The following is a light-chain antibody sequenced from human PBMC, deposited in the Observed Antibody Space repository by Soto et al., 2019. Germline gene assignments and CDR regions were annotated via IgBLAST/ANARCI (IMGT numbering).Light chain of an antibody. CDR2: AAS. CDR3: QQSYTTPIT. J-gene: IGKJ5*01. CDR1: QTISSH. Sequence: IEMTQSPASLSPSVGDRVIITCRASQTISSHLNWSKQKPGKAPNLLGYAASSLQSGVPSRFTGSGSGTDFTLTISSLTPEYFATYFCQQSYTTPITFGQGTRLEIK. V-gene: IGKV1-39*01.